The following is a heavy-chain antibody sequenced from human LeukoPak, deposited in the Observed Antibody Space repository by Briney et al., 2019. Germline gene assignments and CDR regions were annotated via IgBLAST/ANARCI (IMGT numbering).Heavy chain of an antibody. CDR1: GFTFTYAW. CDR3: IADTAESSAYPFDY. D-gene: IGHD3-22*01. CDR2: IISKTSGGTT. Sequence: SGGSLRLSCAAAGFTFTYAWMSWVRQAPGKGLECVGRIISKTSGGTTEYAAPVKGRFTISRDDSTDTVYLQMNSLKTEDTAVYYCIADTAESSAYPFDYWGQGTTVTVSS. J-gene: IGHJ4*02. V-gene: IGHV3-15*01.